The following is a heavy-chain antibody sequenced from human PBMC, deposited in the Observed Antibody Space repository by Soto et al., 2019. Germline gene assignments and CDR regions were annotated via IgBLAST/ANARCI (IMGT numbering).Heavy chain of an antibody. Sequence: SETLSLTCTVSGGSIRDYYWSWIRQPPGKGLEWIGYIYYTGTTTYNPSLKSRITISEDTSKNQFSLKLRSVTSADTAVYYCARLGGYYQAFDNWGQGTLVTVSS. CDR3: ARLGGYYQAFDN. D-gene: IGHD3-22*01. J-gene: IGHJ4*02. CDR1: GGSIRDYY. V-gene: IGHV4-59*08. CDR2: IYYTGTT.